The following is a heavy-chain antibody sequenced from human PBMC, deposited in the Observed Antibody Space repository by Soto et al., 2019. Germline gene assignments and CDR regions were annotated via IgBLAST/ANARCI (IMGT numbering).Heavy chain of an antibody. CDR1: GFTFSSYG. V-gene: IGHV3-30*18. D-gene: IGHD1-26*01. CDR3: AKWGGGSYYFDY. CDR2: ISYDGSNK. Sequence: QVQLVESGGGVVQPGRSLRLSCAASGFTFSSYGMHWVRQAPGKGLEWVAVISYDGSNKYYADSVKGRFTISRDNSKNTLYLQMNSLRAEDTAVYYCAKWGGGSYYFDYWGQGTLVTVSS. J-gene: IGHJ4*02.